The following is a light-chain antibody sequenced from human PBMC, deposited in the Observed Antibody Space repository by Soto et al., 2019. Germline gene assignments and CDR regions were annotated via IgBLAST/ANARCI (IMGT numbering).Light chain of an antibody. CDR3: QQYGSSPRT. V-gene: IGKV3-20*01. CDR2: GAS. Sequence: EIVLTQSPGTLSLSPGERATLSCRASQSVSSSYLAWYQQKPGQAPRLLIYGASIRATGIPDRFSGSGSGTDFTLTISTLEPEDFAVYYCQQYGSSPRTFGQGTKLEIK. J-gene: IGKJ2*01. CDR1: QSVSSSY.